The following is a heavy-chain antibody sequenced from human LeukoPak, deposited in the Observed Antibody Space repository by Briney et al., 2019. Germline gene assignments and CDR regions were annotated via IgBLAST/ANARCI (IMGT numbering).Heavy chain of an antibody. CDR2: IRYDGSNK. CDR3: AKDMVVAADY. J-gene: IGHJ4*02. V-gene: IGHV3-30*02. Sequence: GGSLRLSXAASGFTFCSYGMHWVRQAPGKGLEWVAFIRYDGSNKYYADSVKGRFTISRDNSKNTLYLQMNSLRAEDTAVYYCAKDMVVAADYWGQGTLVTVSS. CDR1: GFTFCSYG. D-gene: IGHD2-15*01.